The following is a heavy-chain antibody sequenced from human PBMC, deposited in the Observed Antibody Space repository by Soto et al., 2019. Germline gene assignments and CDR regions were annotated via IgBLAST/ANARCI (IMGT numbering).Heavy chain of an antibody. Sequence: QVQLVQSGAEVKKPGSSVKVSCKASGGTFRSYAISWVRQAPGQGLEWRGGIIPNFGTANYAQKFQGRVTITADESTSTAYMELSSLRSEDTAVYYCARDRGYCSGGSCRMDVWGQGTTVTVSS. CDR1: GGTFRSYA. V-gene: IGHV1-69*01. CDR3: ARDRGYCSGGSCRMDV. D-gene: IGHD2-15*01. CDR2: IIPNFGTA. J-gene: IGHJ6*02.